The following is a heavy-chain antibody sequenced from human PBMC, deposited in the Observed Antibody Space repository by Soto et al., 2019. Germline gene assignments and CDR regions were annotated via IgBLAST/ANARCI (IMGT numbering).Heavy chain of an antibody. V-gene: IGHV3-30-3*01. J-gene: IGHJ6*02. CDR3: ARDPQTKGYYYYGMDV. CDR2: ISYDGSNK. Sequence: GGSLRLSCAASGFTFSSYAMHWVRQAPGKGLEWVAVISYDGSNKYYADSVKGRFTISRDNSKNTLYLQMNSLRAEDTAVYYCARDPQTKGYYYYGMDVWGQGTTVTVSS. CDR1: GFTFSSYA.